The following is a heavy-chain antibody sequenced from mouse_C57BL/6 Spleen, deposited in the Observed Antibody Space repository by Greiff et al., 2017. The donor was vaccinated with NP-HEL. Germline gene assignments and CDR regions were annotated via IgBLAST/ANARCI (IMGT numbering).Heavy chain of an antibody. D-gene: IGHD2-12*01. CDR3: ARDYKDYWYFDV. CDR1: GYTFTSYW. J-gene: IGHJ1*03. V-gene: IGHV1-64*01. CDR2: IHPNSGST. Sequence: QVQLQQSGAELVKPGASVKLSCKASGYTFTSYWMHWVKQRPGQGLEWIGMIHPNSGSTNYNEKFKSKATLTVDKSSSTAYMQLSSLTSEDSAVYYCARDYKDYWYFDVWGTGTTVTVSS.